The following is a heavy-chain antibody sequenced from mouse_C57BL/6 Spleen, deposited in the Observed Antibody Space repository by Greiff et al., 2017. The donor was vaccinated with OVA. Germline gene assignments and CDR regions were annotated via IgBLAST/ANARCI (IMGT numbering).Heavy chain of an antibody. D-gene: IGHD2-4*01. Sequence: QVQLKESGAELARPGASVKLSCKASGYTFTSYGISWVKQRTGQGLEWIGEIYPRSGNTYYNEKFKGKATLTADKSSSTAYMELRSLTSEDSAVYFCARDYDGGRFDYWGQGTTLTVSS. CDR3: ARDYDGGRFDY. V-gene: IGHV1-81*01. CDR1: GYTFTSYG. CDR2: IYPRSGNT. J-gene: IGHJ2*01.